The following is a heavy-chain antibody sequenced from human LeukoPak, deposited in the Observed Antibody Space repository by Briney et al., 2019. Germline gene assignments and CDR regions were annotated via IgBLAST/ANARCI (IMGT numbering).Heavy chain of an antibody. D-gene: IGHD6-19*01. CDR3: ASLAVAGLSEGY. CDR1: GGSISSDSYY. V-gene: IGHV4-39*01. CDR2: IYYSGST. J-gene: IGHJ4*02. Sequence: SETLSLTCTVSGGSISSDSYYWAWIRPPPGKGLEWIASIYYSGSTYYNPSLKSRVTISVDTSRNQFSLKLSSVTAADTAVYYCASLAVAGLSEGYWGQGTLVIVSS.